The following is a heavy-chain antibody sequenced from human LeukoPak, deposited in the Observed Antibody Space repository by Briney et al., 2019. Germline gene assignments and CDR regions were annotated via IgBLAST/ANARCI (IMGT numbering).Heavy chain of an antibody. V-gene: IGHV3-11*01. CDR3: ARVHCSSTSCYYYYYYGMDV. Sequence: GGSLRLSCAASGFTFSDYYMSWIRQAPGKGLEWVSYISSSGSTIYYADSVKGRFTISRDNAKNSLYLQMNSLRAEDTAVYYCARVHCSSTSCYYYYYYGMDVWGQGTTVTVSS. J-gene: IGHJ6*02. CDR2: ISSSGSTI. CDR1: GFTFSDYY. D-gene: IGHD2-2*01.